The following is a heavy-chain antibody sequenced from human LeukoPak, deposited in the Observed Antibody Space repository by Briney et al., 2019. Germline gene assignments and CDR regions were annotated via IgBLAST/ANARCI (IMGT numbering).Heavy chain of an antibody. J-gene: IGHJ4*02. D-gene: IGHD3-22*01. CDR2: ISSSSSYI. V-gene: IGHV3-21*01. CDR3: ASNQEYYDSSGCYYRKYYFDY. CDR1: GFTFSSYN. Sequence: GGSLRLSCAASGFTFSSYNMNWVRQAPGKGLEWVSSISSSSSYIYYADSVKGRFTISRDNAKNSLYLQMNSLRAEDTAVYYCASNQEYYDSSGCYYRKYYFDYWGQGTLVTVSS.